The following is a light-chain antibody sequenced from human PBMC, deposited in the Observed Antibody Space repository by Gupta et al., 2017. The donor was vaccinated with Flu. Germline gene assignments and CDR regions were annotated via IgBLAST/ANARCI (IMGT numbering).Light chain of an antibody. CDR1: QDITNF. CDR2: DAS. V-gene: IGKV1-33*01. Sequence: ILLTQSPSSLSASVGDRVTITCQATQDITNFLNWYQQKPGKAPKLLIFDASNLGTGVPSRFSGSGSGTHFTFTINNLQPEDIATYYCQQDAHLPLTFGGGTKVEIK. CDR3: QQDAHLPLT. J-gene: IGKJ4*01.